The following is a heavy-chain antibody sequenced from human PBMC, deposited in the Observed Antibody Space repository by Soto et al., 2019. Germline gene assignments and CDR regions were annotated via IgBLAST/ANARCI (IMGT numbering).Heavy chain of an antibody. Sequence: QVQLVESGGGVVQPGRSLRLSCAVSGFTFSDYGMHWVRQAPGKGLEWVAVMSYAGTYKYYADSVKGRFIISRDLSGNTLFLQMNSLRLEDTAVYFCAKEMYPRTVLDSSSPWGDYWGQGTLVTVSS. CDR1: GFTFSDYG. D-gene: IGHD6-6*01. J-gene: IGHJ4*02. V-gene: IGHV3-30*18. CDR2: MSYAGTYK. CDR3: AKEMYPRTVLDSSSPWGDY.